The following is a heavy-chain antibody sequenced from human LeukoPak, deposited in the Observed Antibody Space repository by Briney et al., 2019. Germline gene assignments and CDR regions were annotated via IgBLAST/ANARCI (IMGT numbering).Heavy chain of an antibody. V-gene: IGHV1-8*02. CDR2: MNPNSGNT. CDR1: GYTFTSYG. D-gene: IGHD1-14*01. J-gene: IGHJ6*02. CDR3: ARVSNLDSYYYYYGMDV. Sequence: ASVKVSCKASGYTFTSYGISWVRQAPGQGLEWMGWMNPNSGNTGYAQKFQGRVTMTRNTSISTAYMELSSLRSEDTAVYYCARVSNLDSYYYYYGMDVWGQGTTVTVSS.